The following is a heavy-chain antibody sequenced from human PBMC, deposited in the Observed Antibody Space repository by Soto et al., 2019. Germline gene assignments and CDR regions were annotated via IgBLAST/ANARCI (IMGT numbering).Heavy chain of an antibody. CDR3: ARGRDQPPVGLYFDS. Sequence: QVQLVQSGAEVKKPGSSVKVSCKASGGAFTNYIFDWVRQAPGQGLEWMGGIIPMFGTPKYAQTFQDRVTISADGSTGTAYLELTSLRVDDTAVYYCARGRDQPPVGLYFDSWGEGTRVTVSS. CDR2: IIPMFGTP. CDR1: GGAFTNYI. V-gene: IGHV1-69*01. D-gene: IGHD1-26*01. J-gene: IGHJ4*02.